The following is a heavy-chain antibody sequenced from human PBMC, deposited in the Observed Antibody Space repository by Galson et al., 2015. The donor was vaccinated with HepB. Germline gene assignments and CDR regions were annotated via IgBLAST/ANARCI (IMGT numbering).Heavy chain of an antibody. CDR3: ARANYGSGSYYTVY. D-gene: IGHD3-10*01. Sequence: LRLSCAASGFTVSSNYMSWVRQAPGKGLEWVSVIYSGGSTYYADSVKGRFTISRHNSKNTLYLQMNSLRAEDTAVYYCARANYGSGSYYTVYWGQGTLVTVSS. J-gene: IGHJ4*02. CDR1: GFTVSSNY. V-gene: IGHV3-53*04. CDR2: IYSGGST.